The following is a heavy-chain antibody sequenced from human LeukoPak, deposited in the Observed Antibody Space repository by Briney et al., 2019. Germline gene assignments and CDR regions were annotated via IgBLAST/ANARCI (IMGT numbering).Heavy chain of an antibody. CDR1: GFTFSSYE. V-gene: IGHV3-48*03. CDR2: ISSSGSTI. Sequence: GGSLRLSCAASGFTFSSYEMNWVRQAPGKGLEWVSYISSSGSTIYYADSVKGRLTISRDNAKNSLYLQMNSLRAEDTAVYYCARPYSSGWIGGYDYWGQGTLVTVSS. J-gene: IGHJ4*02. D-gene: IGHD6-19*01. CDR3: ARPYSSGWIGGYDY.